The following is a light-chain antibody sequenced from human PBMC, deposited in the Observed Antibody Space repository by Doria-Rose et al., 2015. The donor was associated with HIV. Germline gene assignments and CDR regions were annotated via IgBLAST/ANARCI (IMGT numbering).Light chain of an antibody. J-gene: IGKJ1*01. V-gene: IGKV3-20*01. CDR3: HQYGTSWT. Sequence: DIVLTQSPGTLSLSPGERATLPCRASQSFSSTYLAWYQQKPGQAPSLIIYDGSTRATGIPDRFSASGSGTDFTLTINRLEPEDFALYYCHQYGTSWTFGQGTKVEI. CDR2: DGS. CDR1: QSFSSTY.